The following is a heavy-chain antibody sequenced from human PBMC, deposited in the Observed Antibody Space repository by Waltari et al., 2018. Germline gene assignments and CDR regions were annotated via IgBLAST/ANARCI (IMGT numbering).Heavy chain of an antibody. Sequence: QVQLVGSGGGVVQPGRSLRLSCAASGFTFSSYGMHWVRQAPGKGLEWVAVIWYDGSNKYYADSVKGRFTISRDNSKNTLYLQMNSLRAEDTAVYYCARDKGELDAFDIWGQGTMVTVSS. V-gene: IGHV3-33*01. CDR2: IWYDGSNK. CDR3: ARDKGELDAFDI. J-gene: IGHJ3*02. D-gene: IGHD1-26*01. CDR1: GFTFSSYG.